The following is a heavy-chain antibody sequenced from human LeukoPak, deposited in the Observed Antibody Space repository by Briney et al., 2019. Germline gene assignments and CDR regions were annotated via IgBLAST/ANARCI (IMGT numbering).Heavy chain of an antibody. V-gene: IGHV1-2*02. Sequence: ASVKVSCKASGYTFTGYYMHWVRQAPGQGLEWMGWINPNSGGTNYAQKFQGRVTMTRDTCISTAYMELSRLRSDDTAVYYCARDLTYYYDSSGSRNYYYGMDVWGQGTTVTVSS. CDR1: GYTFTGYY. D-gene: IGHD3-22*01. CDR3: ARDLTYYYDSSGSRNYYYGMDV. J-gene: IGHJ6*02. CDR2: INPNSGGT.